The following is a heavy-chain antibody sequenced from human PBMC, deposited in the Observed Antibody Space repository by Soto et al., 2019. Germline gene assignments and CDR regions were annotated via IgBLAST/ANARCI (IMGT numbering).Heavy chain of an antibody. J-gene: IGHJ4*02. CDR1: GGSISSYY. CDR2: IYYSGTT. Sequence: QVQLQESGPGLVKPSETLSLTCTFSGGSISSYYWSWIRQPPGKGLELIGYIYYSGTTSYNPSLKRRFAISVETSKNQFSLKLSSVTAADTAVYYCAKRGSINSALPLWGQGTRVTVSS. V-gene: IGHV4-59*08. D-gene: IGHD5-12*01. CDR3: AKRGSINSALPL.